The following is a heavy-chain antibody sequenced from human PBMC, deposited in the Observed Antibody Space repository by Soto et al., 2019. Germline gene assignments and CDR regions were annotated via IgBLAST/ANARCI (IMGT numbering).Heavy chain of an antibody. CDR1: GGTFSSYA. V-gene: IGHV1-69*01. CDR3: AGDRDEGYGSGWYWPT. Sequence: QVQLVQSGAEVKKPGSSVKVSCKASGGTFSSYAISWVRQAPGQGLEWMGGIIPIFGTANYAQKFQGRVTIAADESTSTAYMGLSSLRSEDTAVYYCAGDRDEGYGSGWYWPTWGQGTLVTVSS. J-gene: IGHJ4*02. D-gene: IGHD6-19*01. CDR2: IIPIFGTA.